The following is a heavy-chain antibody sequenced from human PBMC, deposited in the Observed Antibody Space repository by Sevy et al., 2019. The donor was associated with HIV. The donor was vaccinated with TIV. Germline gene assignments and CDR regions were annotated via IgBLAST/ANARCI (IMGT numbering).Heavy chain of an antibody. Sequence: ASVKVSCTASGYTFTNYAISWVRQAPGQGLEWMGWISGFNGDTKNAEKFQGRFTMTTDTSTKTAYMDLRSLRSDDTAVYYCVRGTTFYDFWTGGDYWGQGTLVTVSS. J-gene: IGHJ4*02. CDR2: ISGFNGDT. V-gene: IGHV1-18*01. CDR1: GYTFTNYA. CDR3: VRGTTFYDFWTGGDY. D-gene: IGHD3-3*01.